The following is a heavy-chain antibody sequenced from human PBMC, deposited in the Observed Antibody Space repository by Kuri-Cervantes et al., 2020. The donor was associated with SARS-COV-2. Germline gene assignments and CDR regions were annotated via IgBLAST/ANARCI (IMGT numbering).Heavy chain of an antibody. Sequence: GESLKISCAASGFTFDDYAMHWVRQAPGKGLEWVSSISSSSSYIYYADSVKGRFTISRDNAKNSLYLQMNSLRAEDTAVYYCARCIAAAIGGFDYWGQGTLVTVSS. V-gene: IGHV3-21*01. CDR2: ISSSSSYI. J-gene: IGHJ4*02. CDR1: GFTFDDYA. D-gene: IGHD6-13*01. CDR3: ARCIAAAIGGFDY.